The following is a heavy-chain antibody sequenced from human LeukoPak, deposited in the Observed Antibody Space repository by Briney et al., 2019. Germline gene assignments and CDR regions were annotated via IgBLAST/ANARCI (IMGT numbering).Heavy chain of an antibody. CDR2: INHSGST. V-gene: IGHV4-34*01. Sequence: SETLSLTCAVYGGSFSGYYWSWIRQPPGKGLEWIGEINHSGSTNYNPSLKSRVTISVDTSKNQFSLKLSSVTAADTAVYYCARDRYYYDSSGYRVMDVWGKGTTVTISS. CDR1: GGSFSGYY. D-gene: IGHD3-22*01. J-gene: IGHJ6*03. CDR3: ARDRYYYDSSGYRVMDV.